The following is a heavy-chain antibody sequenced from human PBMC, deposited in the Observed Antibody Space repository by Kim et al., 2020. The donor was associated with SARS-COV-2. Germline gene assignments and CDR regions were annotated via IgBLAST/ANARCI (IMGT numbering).Heavy chain of an antibody. CDR3: ARGKVVTAQYNWFDP. CDR1: GGSFSGYY. CDR2: INHSGST. V-gene: IGHV4-34*01. D-gene: IGHD2-21*02. J-gene: IGHJ5*02. Sequence: SETLSLTCAVYGGSFSGYYWSWIRQPPGKGLEWIGEINHSGSTNYNPSLKSRVTISVDTSKNQFSLKLSSVTAADTAVYYCARGKVVTAQYNWFDPWGQGTLVTVSS.